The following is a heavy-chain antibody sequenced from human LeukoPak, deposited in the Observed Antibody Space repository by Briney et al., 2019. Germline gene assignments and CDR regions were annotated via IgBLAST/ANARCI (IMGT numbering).Heavy chain of an antibody. V-gene: IGHV1-8*01. CDR1: GYTFTSYD. CDR2: MNPNSGNT. D-gene: IGHD2-21*02. Sequence: ASVKVSCKASGYTFTSYDINWVRQATGQGLESMGWMNPNSGNTGYAQKFQGRVTMTRNTSISTAYMELSSLRSEDTAVYYCARDGRAYCGGDCYSGYYGMDVWGQGTTVTVSS. CDR3: ARDGRAYCGGDCYSGYYGMDV. J-gene: IGHJ6*02.